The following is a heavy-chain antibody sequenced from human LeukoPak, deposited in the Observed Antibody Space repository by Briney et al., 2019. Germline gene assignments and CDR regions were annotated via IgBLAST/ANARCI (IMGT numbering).Heavy chain of an antibody. CDR2: IYSGGST. CDR1: GFIVSSKY. CDR3: ARAGPIDY. J-gene: IGHJ4*02. Sequence: GGSLRLSCAASGFIVSSKYMSWVRQAPGKGLEWVSVIYSGGSTHYAASVEGRFTISRDNSKNTVYLQMNNLKVDDTAVYYCARAGPIDYWGQGTLVTVSS. V-gene: IGHV3-53*01.